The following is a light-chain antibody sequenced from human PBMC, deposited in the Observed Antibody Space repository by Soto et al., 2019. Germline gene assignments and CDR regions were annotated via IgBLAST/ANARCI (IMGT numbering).Light chain of an antibody. CDR2: DAS. CDR3: QQRAGWPLT. Sequence: EIVLTQAPATLSLSPGERATLSCRASQSVSGFLAWYQQKPGQAPRLLIYDASNRASGIPARFSGSGSGTDFTLTISSLEPEDFAVSYCQQRAGWPLTFGGGTKVEIK. V-gene: IGKV3-11*01. J-gene: IGKJ4*01. CDR1: QSVSGF.